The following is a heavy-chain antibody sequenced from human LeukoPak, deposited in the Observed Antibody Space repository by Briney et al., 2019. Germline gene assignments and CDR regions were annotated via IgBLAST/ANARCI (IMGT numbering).Heavy chain of an antibody. Sequence: TSETLSLTCTVSGGSISSYYWSWIRQPAGKGLEWIGRIYTSGSTNYNPSLKSRVTMSVDTSKNQFSLKLNSVTAADTAVYYCARDHYDILTGGYYFDYWGQGTLVTVSS. CDR2: IYTSGST. D-gene: IGHD3-9*01. CDR3: ARDHYDILTGGYYFDY. V-gene: IGHV4-4*07. CDR1: GGSISSYY. J-gene: IGHJ4*02.